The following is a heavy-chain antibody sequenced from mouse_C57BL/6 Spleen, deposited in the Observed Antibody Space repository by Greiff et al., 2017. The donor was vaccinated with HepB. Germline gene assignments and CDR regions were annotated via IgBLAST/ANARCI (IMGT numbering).Heavy chain of an antibody. D-gene: IGHD5-2*01. CDR1: GYTFTSYW. CDR2: IDPSDSYT. J-gene: IGHJ4*01. CDR3: AREGIARYAMDY. V-gene: IGHV1-59*01. Sequence: QVHVKQPGAELVRPGTSVKLSCKASGYTFTSYWMHWVKQRPGQGLEWIGVIDPSDSYTNYNQKFKGKATLTVDTSSSTAYMQLSSLTSEDSAVYYCAREGIARYAMDYWGQGTSVTVSS.